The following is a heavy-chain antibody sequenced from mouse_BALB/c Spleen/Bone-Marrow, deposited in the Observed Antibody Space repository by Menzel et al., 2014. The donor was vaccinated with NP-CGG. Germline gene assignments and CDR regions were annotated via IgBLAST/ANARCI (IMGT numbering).Heavy chain of an antibody. CDR1: GYTFTSYR. J-gene: IGHJ1*01. D-gene: IGHD2-3*01. CDR3: ARAHGYCPYWYFDV. V-gene: IGHV1-69*02. Sequence: QVQLQQSGAELVKPGASVKLSCKASGYTFTSYRMNWVKQRPGRGLEWIGRIDPSDSETHYDQKFKDKATLTVDKSSSTAYIQLSSLTSEDSAVYYCARAHGYCPYWYFDVWGAGTSVTVSS. CDR2: IDPSDSET.